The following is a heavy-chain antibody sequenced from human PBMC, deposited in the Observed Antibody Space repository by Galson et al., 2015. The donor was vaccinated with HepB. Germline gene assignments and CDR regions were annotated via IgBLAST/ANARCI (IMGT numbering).Heavy chain of an antibody. J-gene: IGHJ3*02. D-gene: IGHD3-10*01. Sequence: TCAVAGDSISDGRHYWAWIRQPPGKGLEWIGSIYNPVSTHYNPSLKSRLTMSMDTSKNHFSLKLTSVTAADTAMYFCARSVTLVGGMRDDAFDIWGQGTMVLVSS. CDR1: GDSISDGRHY. CDR2: IYNPVST. V-gene: IGHV4-39*02. CDR3: ARSVTLVGGMRDDAFDI.